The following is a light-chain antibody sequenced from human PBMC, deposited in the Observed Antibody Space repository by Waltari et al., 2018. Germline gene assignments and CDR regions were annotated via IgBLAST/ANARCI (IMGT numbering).Light chain of an antibody. CDR1: SSDIGAYNF. J-gene: IGLJ2*01. V-gene: IGLV2-14*03. Sequence: QSALTQPASVSGSPGQSITISCTGSSSDIGAYNFVSWYQQHPGKAPQLMLYDVSKQPSGVANRFTGSKSGNTASLTIYGLQVEDEADYFCSSDTTTTIVVFGGGTALTVL. CDR3: SSDTTTTIVV. CDR2: DVS.